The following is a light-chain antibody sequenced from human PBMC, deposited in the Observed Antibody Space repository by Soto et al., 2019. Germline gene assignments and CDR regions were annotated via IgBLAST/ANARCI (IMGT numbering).Light chain of an antibody. V-gene: IGLV2-14*01. J-gene: IGLJ2*01. CDR2: DVS. CDR3: SSYTSSITLVV. Sequence: QSALTQPASVSGSPGQSITISCTGTSSDVGGYNYVSWYQQHPGKAPKLMIYDVSHRPSGVSNRFSGSKSGNTASLTISGLQAEDEADYYCSSYTSSITLVVFGGGTKLTVL. CDR1: SSDVGGYNY.